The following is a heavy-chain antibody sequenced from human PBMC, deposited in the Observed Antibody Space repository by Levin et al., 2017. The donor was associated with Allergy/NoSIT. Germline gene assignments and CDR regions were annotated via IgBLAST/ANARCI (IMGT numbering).Heavy chain of an antibody. CDR3: ARQLGNFWSGYNYFDY. CDR2: ISSTGSTI. D-gene: IGHD3-3*01. Sequence: GGSLRLSCAASGFTFSSYEMNWVRRAPGKGLEWVSYISSTGSTIYSADSVKGRFTISRDNAKNSLYLHKNSLRAEDTAVYYCARQLGNFWSGYNYFDYWGQGTLVTVSS. CDR1: GFTFSSYE. J-gene: IGHJ4*02. V-gene: IGHV3-48*03.